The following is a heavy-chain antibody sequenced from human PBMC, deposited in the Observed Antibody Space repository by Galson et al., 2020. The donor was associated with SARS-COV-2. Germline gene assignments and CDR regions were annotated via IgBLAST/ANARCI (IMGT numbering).Heavy chain of an antibody. Sequence: GESLKISCAASGFTVSSNYMSWVRQAPEKGLEWVSIIYSGGSKYYADSVKGRFTISRDLPKNTLDLQMNSLRAEDTAVYYCATYYDFSGPYARGGFDIWGQGTMVTVSS. V-gene: IGHV3-53*01. J-gene: IGHJ3*02. CDR3: ATYYDFSGPYARGGFDI. CDR2: IYSGGSK. CDR1: GFTVSSNY. D-gene: IGHD3-22*01.